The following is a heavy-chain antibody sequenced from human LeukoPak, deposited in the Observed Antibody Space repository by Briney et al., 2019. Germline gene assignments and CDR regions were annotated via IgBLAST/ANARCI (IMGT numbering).Heavy chain of an antibody. CDR1: GGTFSSYA. J-gene: IGHJ4*02. CDR3: ARMRGGDYLFRY. CDR2: MNPNSGNT. D-gene: IGHD4-17*01. V-gene: IGHV1-8*02. Sequence: VASVKVSCKASGGTFSSYAISWVRQAPGQGLEWMGWMNPNSGNTGYAQKFQGRVTMTRNTSISTAYMELSSLRSEDTAVYYCARMRGGDYLFRYWGQGTLVTVSS.